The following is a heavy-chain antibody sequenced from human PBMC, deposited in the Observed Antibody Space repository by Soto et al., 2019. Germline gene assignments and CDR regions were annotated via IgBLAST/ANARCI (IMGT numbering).Heavy chain of an antibody. CDR2: IYYNGIT. CDR1: GGSIMSYY. V-gene: IGHV4-59*01. Sequence: SETLSVTCTVSGGSIMSYYWNWIRHLPGKGLEWIGYIYYNGITNYNPSLKSRVTMSVDTSNNQFSLRLTSVTAADTAVYYCARDEEVYGSGSWADYSYYGMDVWGQGTTVTVSS. D-gene: IGHD3-10*01. CDR3: ARDEEVYGSGSWADYSYYGMDV. J-gene: IGHJ6*02.